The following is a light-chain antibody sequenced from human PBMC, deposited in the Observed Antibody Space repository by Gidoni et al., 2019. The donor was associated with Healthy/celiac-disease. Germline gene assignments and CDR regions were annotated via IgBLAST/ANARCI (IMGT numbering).Light chain of an antibody. CDR2: AAS. V-gene: IGKV1-39*01. Sequence: DIQMTQSPSSLSASVGDRVTIICRASQSISSYLNWYQQKPGKAPKLLIYAASSLQSGVPPRFSGSGSETDFTLTISSLQPEDFATYYCQQSYSTPWTFGQGTKVEIK. CDR3: QQSYSTPWT. J-gene: IGKJ1*01. CDR1: QSISSY.